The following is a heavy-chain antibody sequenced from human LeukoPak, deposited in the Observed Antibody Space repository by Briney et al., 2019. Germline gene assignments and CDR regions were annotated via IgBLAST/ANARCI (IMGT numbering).Heavy chain of an antibody. V-gene: IGHV1-3*01. Sequence: GASVTVSCKVSGYTFTSYAMRWVRQAPGQRLEWMGWINAGNGNTKYSQKFQGRVTITRDTSASTAYMELSSLRSEDTAVYYCARGSISGVATIELDFDYWGQGTLVTVSS. CDR2: INAGNGNT. CDR1: GYTFTSYA. CDR3: ARGSISGVATIELDFDY. J-gene: IGHJ4*02. D-gene: IGHD5-12*01.